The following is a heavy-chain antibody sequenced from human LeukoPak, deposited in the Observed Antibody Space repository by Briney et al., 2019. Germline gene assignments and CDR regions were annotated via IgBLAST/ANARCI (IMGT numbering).Heavy chain of an antibody. CDR3: ARGDDSSGQGY. J-gene: IGHJ4*02. D-gene: IGHD3-22*01. V-gene: IGHV4-4*07. Sequence: SETLSLTCTVSGVSISGYYWSWTRQPAGKGLEWIWRIHTSGSTNYNPSLKSRVTMSVDTSKNQFSLKLSSVTAADTAVYYCARGDDSSGQGYWGQGTLVTVSS. CDR2: IHTSGST. CDR1: GVSISGYY.